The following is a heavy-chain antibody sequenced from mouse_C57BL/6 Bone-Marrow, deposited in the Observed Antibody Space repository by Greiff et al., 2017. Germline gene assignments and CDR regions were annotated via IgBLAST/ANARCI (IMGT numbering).Heavy chain of an antibody. CDR2: INPYNGGT. V-gene: IGHV1-19*01. CDR1: GYTFTDYY. CDR3: AREYYGSSSWVAY. Sequence: VQLQQSGPVLVKPGASVKMSCKASGYTFTDYYMHWVKQSHGKSLEWIGVINPYNGGTSYNQKFKGKATLTVDKSSSTAYMELNSLTSEDSAVYYCAREYYGSSSWVAYGGQGTLVTVSA. J-gene: IGHJ3*01. D-gene: IGHD1-1*01.